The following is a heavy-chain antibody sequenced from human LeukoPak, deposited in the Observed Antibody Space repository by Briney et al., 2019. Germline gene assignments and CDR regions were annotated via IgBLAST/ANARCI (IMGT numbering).Heavy chain of an antibody. CDR2: ISYSGST. CDR3: ARAPMVRGVPDAFDI. CDR1: GGSISSGGYY. J-gene: IGHJ3*02. V-gene: IGHV4-31*03. D-gene: IGHD3-10*01. Sequence: SGTLSLTCTVSGGSISSGGYYWSWIRQHPGKGLEWIGYISYSGSTYYNPSLKSRVTISVDTSKNQFSLKLSSVTAADTAVYYCARAPMVRGVPDAFDIWGQGTMVTVSS.